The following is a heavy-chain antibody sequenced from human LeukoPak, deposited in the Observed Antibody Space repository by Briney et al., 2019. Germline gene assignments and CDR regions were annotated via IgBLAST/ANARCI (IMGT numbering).Heavy chain of an antibody. CDR1: GYTFTGYY. Sequence: GASVKVSCKASGYTFTGYYMHWVRQAPGQGLEWMGWINPNSGGTNYAQKFQGRVTMTRDTSISTAYMELSRLRSDDTAVYYCARAGGSMIALTGDWFDPWGQGTLVTVSS. CDR2: INPNSGGT. CDR3: ARAGGSMIALTGDWFDP. V-gene: IGHV1-2*02. D-gene: IGHD3-16*01. J-gene: IGHJ5*02.